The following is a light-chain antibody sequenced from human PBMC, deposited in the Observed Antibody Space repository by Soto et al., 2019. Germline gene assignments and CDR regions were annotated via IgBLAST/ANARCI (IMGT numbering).Light chain of an antibody. CDR1: QSVRSNY. J-gene: IGKJ2*01. CDR3: QHYGSSLYT. V-gene: IGKV3-20*01. CDR2: GAS. Sequence: EIVLTQSPGTLSLSPGERATLSCRASQSVRSNYLAWYQQKLGQAPRLLIYGASPRATGIPDKFSGSGSGTDFTLTISRLEPEDFAVYYCQHYGSSLYTFGQGTKLEIK.